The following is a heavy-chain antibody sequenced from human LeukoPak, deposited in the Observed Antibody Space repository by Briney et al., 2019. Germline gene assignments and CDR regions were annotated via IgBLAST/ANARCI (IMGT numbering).Heavy chain of an antibody. J-gene: IGHJ4*02. CDR3: RYYEGCNDY. D-gene: IGHD3-3*01. CDR1: GFTFSGSA. CDR2: IRSKANSYAT. V-gene: IGHV3-73*01. Sequence: GGSLRLSCAASGFTFSGSAMHWVRQASGKGLEWVGRIRSKANSYATAYAASVKGRFTISRDGSKNTAYLQMNSLKTEDTAVYYCRYYEGCNDYWGQGTLVTVSS.